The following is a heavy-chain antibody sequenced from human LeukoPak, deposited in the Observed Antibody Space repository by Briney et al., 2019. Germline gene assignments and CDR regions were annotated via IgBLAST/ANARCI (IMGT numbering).Heavy chain of an antibody. CDR1: GSTFNIYA. J-gene: IGHJ4*02. CDR3: ARDGTAAASPGYFDC. D-gene: IGHD6-13*01. CDR2: ISYDGSNK. V-gene: IGHV3-30-3*01. Sequence: GRSLRLSCAASGSTFNIYAMHWVRQAPGKGLEWVAVISYDGSNKYYADSVKGRFTISRDNSKNTLYLQMNSLRAEDTAVYYCARDGTAAASPGYFDCWGQGTLVTVSS.